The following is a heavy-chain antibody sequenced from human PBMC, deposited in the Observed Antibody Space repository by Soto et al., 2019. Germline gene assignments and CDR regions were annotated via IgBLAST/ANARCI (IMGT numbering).Heavy chain of an antibody. CDR3: AKSATVPAAIAY. Sequence: GASVKVSCKASRYTFTSYGISWARQAPGQRLEWMGWINAGNGNTKYSQKFQGRVTITRDTSASTAYMELSSLRSEDTAVYYCAKSATVPAAIAYWGQGTLVTAPQ. CDR2: INAGNGNT. V-gene: IGHV1-3*01. CDR1: RYTFTSYG. D-gene: IGHD2-2*02. J-gene: IGHJ4*02.